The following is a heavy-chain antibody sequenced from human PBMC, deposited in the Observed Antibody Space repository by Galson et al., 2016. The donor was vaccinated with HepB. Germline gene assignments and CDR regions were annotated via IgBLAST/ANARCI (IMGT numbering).Heavy chain of an antibody. J-gene: IGHJ5*02. Sequence: SLRLSCAASGFIFSTHWMSWVRQAPGRGLEWVANIKQDGSEKYYVDSVKGRFTISRDNAKNSLYLQMNSLRAEDTAVYYCARAASGWFFDWFDPWGQGTLVTVSS. CDR3: ARAASGWFFDWFDP. V-gene: IGHV3-7*03. CDR2: IKQDGSEK. D-gene: IGHD6-19*01. CDR1: GFIFSTHW.